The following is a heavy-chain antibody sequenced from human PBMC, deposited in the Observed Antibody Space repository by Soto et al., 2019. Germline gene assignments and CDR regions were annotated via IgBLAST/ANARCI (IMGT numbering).Heavy chain of an antibody. CDR1: GGTLSSYA. J-gene: IGHJ6*02. V-gene: IGHV1-69*13. D-gene: IGHD2-2*01. CDR3: ARDLGIVLVPAAFSWDYYYGMDV. Sequence: SVKVSCKASGGTLSSYAISWVRQAPGQGLEWMGGIIPIFGTANYAQKFQGRVTITADESTSTAYMELSSLRSEDTAVYYCARDLGIVLVPAAFSWDYYYGMDVWGQGTTVTVSS. CDR2: IIPIFGTA.